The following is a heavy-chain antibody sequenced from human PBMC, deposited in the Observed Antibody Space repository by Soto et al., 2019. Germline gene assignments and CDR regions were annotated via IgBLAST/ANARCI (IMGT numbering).Heavy chain of an antibody. V-gene: IGHV1-18*01. CDR1: GYTFTSYG. D-gene: IGHD4-4*01. CDR2: ISAYNGNT. J-gene: IGHJ6*02. Sequence: QVQLVQSGAEVKKPGASVEVSCKASGYTFTSYGISWVRQAPGQGLEWMGWISAYNGNTNYAQKLQGRVTMTTDTSTSTAYMELRSLRSDDTAVYYCARDPDYKSYYYYGMDVWGQGTTVTVSS. CDR3: ARDPDYKSYYYYGMDV.